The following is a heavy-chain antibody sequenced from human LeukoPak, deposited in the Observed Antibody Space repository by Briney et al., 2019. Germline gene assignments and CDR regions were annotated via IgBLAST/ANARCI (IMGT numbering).Heavy chain of an antibody. J-gene: IGHJ6*03. D-gene: IGHD2-2*02. CDR2: INPNSGGT. CDR1: GYTFTGYY. V-gene: IGHV1-2*02. CDR3: ARDSVPAAIRGYYYYYMDV. Sequence: ASVKLSCKASGYTFTGYYMHWVRQAPGQGLEWMGWINPNSGGTNYAQKFQGRVTMTRDTSISTAYMELSRLRSDDTAVYYCARDSVPAAIRGYYYYYMDVRGKGTTVTVSS.